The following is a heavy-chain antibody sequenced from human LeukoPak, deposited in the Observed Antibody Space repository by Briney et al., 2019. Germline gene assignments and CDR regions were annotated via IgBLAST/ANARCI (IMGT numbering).Heavy chain of an antibody. CDR2: IYYSGTT. CDR3: ARGPYGSGSYFPSYNYGMDV. CDR1: GGSISSYY. V-gene: IGHV4-59*08. D-gene: IGHD3-10*01. Sequence: PSETLSLTCTVSGGSISSYYWSWIRQSPGKGLEWIGYIYYSGTTNYNPSLKSRVTISVDTSKNQFSLKLSSVTAADTAVYYCARGPYGSGSYFPSYNYGMDVWGQGTTVTVSS. J-gene: IGHJ6*02.